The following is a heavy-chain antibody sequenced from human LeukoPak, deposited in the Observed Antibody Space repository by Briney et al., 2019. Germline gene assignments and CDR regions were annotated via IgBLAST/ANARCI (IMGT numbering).Heavy chain of an antibody. V-gene: IGHV3-21*01. J-gene: IGHJ6*04. CDR1: GFTFSSYS. Sequence: GGSLRLSCAASGFTFSSYSMNWVRQAPGKGLEWVSSISSSSSYIYYADSVKGRFTISRDNAKNSLYLQMNSLRAEDTAVYYCARDDWDIVVVMDVWGKGTTVTVSS. CDR2: ISSSSSYI. D-gene: IGHD2-2*01. CDR3: ARDDWDIVVVMDV.